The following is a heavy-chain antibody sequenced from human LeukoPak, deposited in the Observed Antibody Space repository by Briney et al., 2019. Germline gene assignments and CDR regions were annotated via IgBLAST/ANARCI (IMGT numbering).Heavy chain of an antibody. CDR3: ARRGSSGSYFDY. CDR2: IYYSGST. D-gene: IGHD3-10*01. J-gene: IGHJ4*02. Sequence: PSETLSLTCTVSGGSISSGDYYWSWIRQPPGKGLEWIGYIYYSGSTYYNPSLKSRVTISVDTSKNQFSLKLSSVTAADTAVYYCARRGSSGSYFDYWGQGTLVTVSS. V-gene: IGHV4-30-4*01. CDR1: GGSISSGDYY.